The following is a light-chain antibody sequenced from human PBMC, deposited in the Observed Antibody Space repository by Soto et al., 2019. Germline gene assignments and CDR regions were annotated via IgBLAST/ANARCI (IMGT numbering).Light chain of an antibody. CDR2: EVS. Sequence: QSVLTQPASVSGSPGQSITISCSGTNNDIGGYNFVSWYRQHPGEAPKLIISEVSDRPSGVSTRFSGAKSGNTASLTISGLQTEDEADYYCSPYTGSATLVVFGGGTKLTVL. CDR1: NNDIGGYNF. V-gene: IGLV2-14*01. CDR3: SPYTGSATLVV. J-gene: IGLJ2*01.